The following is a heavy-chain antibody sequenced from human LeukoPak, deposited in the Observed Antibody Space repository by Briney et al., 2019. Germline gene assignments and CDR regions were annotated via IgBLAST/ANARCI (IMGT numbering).Heavy chain of an antibody. J-gene: IGHJ4*02. Sequence: GSLRLSCAASGFTFDDYGMSWVRQAPGKGLEWVSGINWNGGSTGYADSVKGRFTISRDNAKNSLYLQMNSLRAEDTALYYCARGLAHDYGDYDLPFDYWGQGTLVTVSS. CDR3: ARGLAHDYGDYDLPFDY. V-gene: IGHV3-20*04. D-gene: IGHD4-17*01. CDR1: GFTFDDYG. CDR2: INWNGGST.